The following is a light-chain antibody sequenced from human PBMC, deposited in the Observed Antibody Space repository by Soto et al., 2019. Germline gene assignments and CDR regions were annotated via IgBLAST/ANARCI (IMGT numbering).Light chain of an antibody. CDR1: SSNIGSNS. CDR3: AAWDDSLNGWV. J-gene: IGLJ3*02. Sequence: QSVLTQLPSASGTPGQRVTMSCSGSSSNIGSNSVNWYQQVPGTAPKLLIHSNNQRPSGVPDRFSGSKSGTSASLAISGLQSEDEADYCCAAWDDSLNGWVFGGGTKLTVL. CDR2: SNN. V-gene: IGLV1-44*01.